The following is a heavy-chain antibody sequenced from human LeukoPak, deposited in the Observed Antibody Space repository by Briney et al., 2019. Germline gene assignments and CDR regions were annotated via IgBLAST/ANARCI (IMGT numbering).Heavy chain of an antibody. CDR3: AREASFNWFDP. Sequence: PGGSLRLSCAASGFTFSDYYMSWIRQAPGKGLEWVSYISSSGSTIYCADSVRGRFTISRDNAKNSLYLQMNSLRAEDTAVYYCAREASFNWFDPWGQGTLVTVSS. CDR2: ISSSGSTI. J-gene: IGHJ5*02. V-gene: IGHV3-11*01. D-gene: IGHD3-10*01. CDR1: GFTFSDYY.